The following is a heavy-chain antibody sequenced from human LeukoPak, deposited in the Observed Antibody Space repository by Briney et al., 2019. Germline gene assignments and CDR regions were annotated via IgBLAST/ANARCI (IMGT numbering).Heavy chain of an antibody. CDR2: VSTDGSNQ. J-gene: IGHJ4*02. V-gene: IGHV3-30-3*01. D-gene: IGHD2-2*01. CDR3: AREYCSSTSCYYYFDY. Sequence: GRSLRLSCAASGFTFSSYAMHWVRQAPGKGLEWVAVVSTDGSNQYYADSVKGRFTVSRDNSKNTLYLQMNSLRAEDTAVYYCAREYCSSTSCYYYFDYWGQGTLVTVSS. CDR1: GFTFSSYA.